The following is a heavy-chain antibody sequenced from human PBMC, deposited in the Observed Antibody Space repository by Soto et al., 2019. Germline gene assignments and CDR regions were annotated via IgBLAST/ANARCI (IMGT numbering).Heavy chain of an antibody. J-gene: IGHJ3*02. CDR1: GFSFSVYN. V-gene: IGHV3-21*01. CDR2: ISGFCDYK. CDR3: ARGLASQNPPRAFDI. Sequence: GGSLRLSCTASGFSFSVYNMYWVRQAPQKGLEWVSSISGFCDYKHHADSLKGRFSISRDNAKNALYLQMNSLRAEDTPVNYCARGLASQNPPRAFDIWGQGTTVTVSS. D-gene: IGHD3-16*01.